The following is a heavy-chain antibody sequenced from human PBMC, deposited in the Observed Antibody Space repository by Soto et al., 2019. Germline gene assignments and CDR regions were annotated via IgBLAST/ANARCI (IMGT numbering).Heavy chain of an antibody. CDR3: AKGQGAHQVLAKYYFDY. V-gene: IGHV3-23*01. D-gene: IGHD2-2*01. CDR1: GFTFSSYG. Sequence: EVQLLESGGGLVQPGGSLRLSCAASGFTFSSYGMNWVRQAPGKGLEWVSAISGSGGSTYYADSVKGRFTISRDNSKNTLDLQMNSLRADDTAVYYCAKGQGAHQVLAKYYFDYGGQGTLGTVSS. CDR2: ISGSGGST. J-gene: IGHJ4*02.